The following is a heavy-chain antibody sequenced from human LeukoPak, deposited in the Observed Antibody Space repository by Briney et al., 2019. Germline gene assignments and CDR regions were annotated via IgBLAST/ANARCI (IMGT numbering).Heavy chain of an antibody. CDR2: IDYSGST. Sequence: TASETLSLTCTVSGGSISSSSYYWGWIRQPPGKGREWIGSIDYSGSTYYHPCLKSRFTMSVATSKNPFSLTLSPVTAADTAVYYCARNITLVDSYSFDYWGQGTLITVSS. CDR3: ARNITLVDSYSFDY. V-gene: IGHV4-39*01. D-gene: IGHD3-10*01. J-gene: IGHJ4*02. CDR1: GGSISSSSYY.